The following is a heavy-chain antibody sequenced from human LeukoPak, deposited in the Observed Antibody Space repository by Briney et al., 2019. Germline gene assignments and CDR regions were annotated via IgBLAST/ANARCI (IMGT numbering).Heavy chain of an antibody. CDR3: ATWEASTDY. D-gene: IGHD1-26*01. Sequence: GGSLRLSCAASGLFFSTNWMSWVRQAPGKGLEWVATIKPDGRDKYYVDSVKGRFTMSRDNGKNSVYLQMNSLRAEDTAVYYCATWEASTDYWGQGTLVTVSS. V-gene: IGHV3-7*01. CDR2: IKPDGRDK. J-gene: IGHJ4*02. CDR1: GLFFSTNW.